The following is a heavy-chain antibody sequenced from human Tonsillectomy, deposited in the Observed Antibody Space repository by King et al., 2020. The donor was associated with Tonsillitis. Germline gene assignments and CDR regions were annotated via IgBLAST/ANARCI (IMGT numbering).Heavy chain of an antibody. D-gene: IGHD3-10*01. CDR2: IYYSGST. CDR3: ARARSVLAGSYLGGHFDY. CDR1: GGSISSGGYY. V-gene: IGHV4-31*03. J-gene: IGHJ4*02. Sequence: QLQESGPGLVKPSQTLSLTCTVSGGSISSGGYYWSWIRQHPGKGLEWIGYIYYSGSTYYNPSLKSRVTISVDTSKNQFSLKLSSVTAADTAVYYCARARSVLAGSYLGGHFDYWGQGTLVTVSS.